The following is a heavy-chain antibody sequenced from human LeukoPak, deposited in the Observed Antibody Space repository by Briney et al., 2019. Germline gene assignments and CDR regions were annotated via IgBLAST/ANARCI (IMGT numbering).Heavy chain of an antibody. J-gene: IGHJ5*02. CDR3: ARVTWGYNWNDGYNWFDP. Sequence: KPSETLSLTCTVSGGSISSYYWSWIRQPPGKGLEWIGYIYYSGSTNYNPSLKSRVTISVDTSKNQFSLKLSSVTAADTAVYYCARVTWGYNWNDGYNWFDPWGQGTLVTVSS. CDR1: GGSISSYY. V-gene: IGHV4-59*01. CDR2: IYYSGST. D-gene: IGHD1-1*01.